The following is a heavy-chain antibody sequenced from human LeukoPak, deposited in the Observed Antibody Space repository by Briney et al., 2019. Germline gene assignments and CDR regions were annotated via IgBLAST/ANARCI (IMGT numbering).Heavy chain of an antibody. D-gene: IGHD3-10*01. CDR1: GFTVKSNY. J-gene: IGHJ6*02. CDR3: ASPATGSGSLYYYYGMDV. V-gene: IGHV3-53*01. Sequence: PGGSLRLSCAGSGFTVKSNYMSWVRQAPGKGLEWVPVIYSGGSTNYADSVKGRFTISRDNSKNTLYLQMNSLRAEDTAVYYCASPATGSGSLYYYYGMDVWGQGTTVTVSS. CDR2: IYSGGST.